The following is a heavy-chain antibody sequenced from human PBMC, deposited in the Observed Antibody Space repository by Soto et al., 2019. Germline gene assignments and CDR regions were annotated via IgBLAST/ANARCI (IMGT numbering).Heavy chain of an antibody. Sequence: QVQLVQSGAEVKKPGSSVKVSCKASGGTCSSYAISWGRQAPGQGLEWMGGIIPIFGTANYAQKFQGRVTITADESTSTAYMELSSLRSEDTAVYYCARAMVRGVIPYYFDYWGQGTLVTVSS. V-gene: IGHV1-69*01. CDR1: GGTCSSYA. CDR3: ARAMVRGVIPYYFDY. CDR2: IIPIFGTA. D-gene: IGHD3-10*01. J-gene: IGHJ4*02.